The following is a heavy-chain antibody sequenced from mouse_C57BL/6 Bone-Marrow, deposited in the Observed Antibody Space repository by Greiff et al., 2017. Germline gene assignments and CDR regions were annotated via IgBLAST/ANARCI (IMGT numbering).Heavy chain of an antibody. CDR3: ARSGTLGRSFDY. Sequence: VQLQQPGAELVKPGASVKMSCKASGYTFTSYWITWVKQRPGQGLEWIGDIYPTSGRTNYNEKFKSKAIMTVDTSSNTACMQLSRLTSEDSAVFYCARSGTLGRSFDYGGRGTTLTVSS. J-gene: IGHJ2*01. CDR1: GYTFTSYW. V-gene: IGHV1-55*01. D-gene: IGHD4-1*01. CDR2: IYPTSGRT.